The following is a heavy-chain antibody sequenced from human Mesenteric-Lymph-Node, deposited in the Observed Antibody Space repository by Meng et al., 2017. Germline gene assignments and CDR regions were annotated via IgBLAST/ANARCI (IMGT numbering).Heavy chain of an antibody. J-gene: IGHJ4*02. CDR3: ARSGSSGWIDY. CDR2: TDYRSKWYN. Sequence: QGQLQQSGPGLVNPSQHLPRPCAISRDSCSSNSAAWNWSRQSPSRGLEWLGRTDYRSKWYNGYAVSVKSRITINPDTSKNQFSLQLNSVTPEDTAMYYCARSGSSGWIDYWGQGTLVTVSS. D-gene: IGHD6-19*01. V-gene: IGHV6-1*01. CDR1: RDSCSSNSAA.